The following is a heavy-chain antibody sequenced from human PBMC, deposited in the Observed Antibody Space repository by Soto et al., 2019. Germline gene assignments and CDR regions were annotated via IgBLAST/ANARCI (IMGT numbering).Heavy chain of an antibody. V-gene: IGHV1-69*12. CDR2: ITPIFGTA. D-gene: IGHD2-2*01. CDR1: GGTFSSYA. CDR3: ARDGRYCSSTSCLPFDP. Sequence: QVQLVQSGAEVKKPGSSVKVSCKASGGTFSSYAISWVRQAPGQGLEWMGGITPIFGTANYAQKFQGRVTITADESTSTGSMELSSLRSEDTAVYYCARDGRYCSSTSCLPFDPWGQGTLVTVSS. J-gene: IGHJ5*02.